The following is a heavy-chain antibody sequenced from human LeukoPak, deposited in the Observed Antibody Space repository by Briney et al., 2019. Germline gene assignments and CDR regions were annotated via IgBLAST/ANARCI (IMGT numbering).Heavy chain of an antibody. Sequence: GGSLRLSCAASGFTLSNYWMTWVRQAPGKGLEWVANINQDGSEKFYVDSVKGRFTISRDNAKNSLYLQMNSLRAEDTAVYYCARDLLGDSRGWPYYYYYYMDVWGRGTTVTVSS. CDR1: GFTLSNYW. CDR3: ARDLLGDSRGWPYYYYYYMDV. V-gene: IGHV3-7*01. D-gene: IGHD6-19*01. CDR2: INQDGSEK. J-gene: IGHJ6*03.